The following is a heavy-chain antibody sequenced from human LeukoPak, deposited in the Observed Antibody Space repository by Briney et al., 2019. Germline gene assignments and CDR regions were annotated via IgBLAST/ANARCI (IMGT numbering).Heavy chain of an antibody. D-gene: IGHD6-19*01. Sequence: SETPSLTCTVSGGSISSSSYYWGWIRQPPGKGLEWIGHIYSNGSTNYGPSLRSRVTLSVHTSKNELSLQLRSLTAADTAVYHCAKQVAGSDAWFDPWGQGTLVTVYS. J-gene: IGHJ5*02. CDR2: IYSNGST. CDR1: GGSISSSSYY. V-gene: IGHV4-39*01. CDR3: AKQVAGSDAWFDP.